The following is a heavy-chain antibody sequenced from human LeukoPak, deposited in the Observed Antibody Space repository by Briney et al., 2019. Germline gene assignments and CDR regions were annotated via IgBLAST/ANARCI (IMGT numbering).Heavy chain of an antibody. J-gene: IGHJ5*02. D-gene: IGHD6-19*01. CDR2: IHTSGST. V-gene: IGHV4-4*07. CDR1: GGSISSYY. Sequence: SETLSLTCTVSGGSISSYYWSWIRQPAGKGLEWIGRIHTSGSTNYNPSLKSRVTMSVDTSKNQFSLKVTSVTAADTAVYYCAGAWQWLPLDPWGQGTLVTVSS. CDR3: AGAWQWLPLDP.